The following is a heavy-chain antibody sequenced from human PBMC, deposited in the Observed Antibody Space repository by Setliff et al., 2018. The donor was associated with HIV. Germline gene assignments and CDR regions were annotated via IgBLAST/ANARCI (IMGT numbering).Heavy chain of an antibody. Sequence: RGESLKISCRGSGYTFTNYWIGWVRQMPGRGLEWMGIIYPGDSDTRYSPSFEGQVTISADKSISTAYLQWSSLAASDTAMYYCVRDQIGDVQVAGTWGTWGQGTLVTVSS. CDR3: VRDQIGDVQVAGTWGT. CDR2: IYPGDSDT. CDR1: GYTFTNYW. J-gene: IGHJ5*02. D-gene: IGHD6-19*01. V-gene: IGHV5-51*01.